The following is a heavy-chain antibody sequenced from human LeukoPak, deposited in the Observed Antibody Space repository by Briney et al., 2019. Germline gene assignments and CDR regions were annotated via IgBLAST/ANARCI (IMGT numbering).Heavy chain of an antibody. J-gene: IGHJ4*02. Sequence: GSLRLSCAVSGFTFSIYEMNWVRQAPGKGLEWVSYISSSGSSIYYADSLKGRFTISRDNAKNSLYLQMNSLRTEDTAVYYCASGYRSGADYWGQGTLVTVSS. D-gene: IGHD5-18*01. CDR1: GFTFSIYE. CDR2: ISSSGSSI. CDR3: ASGYRSGADY. V-gene: IGHV3-48*03.